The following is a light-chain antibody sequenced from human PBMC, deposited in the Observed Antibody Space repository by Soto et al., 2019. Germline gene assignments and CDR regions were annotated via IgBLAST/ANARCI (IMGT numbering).Light chain of an antibody. CDR3: QQYNSYPYT. Sequence: DIHMTQSPSTLSASVGDRVTITCRASQSISSWLAWYQQKPGKAPKLLIYDASSLESGVPSRFGGSGSGTEFTLTISSLQPDDFATYYCQQYNSYPYTFGQGTKVDIK. J-gene: IGKJ2*01. CDR1: QSISSW. CDR2: DAS. V-gene: IGKV1-5*01.